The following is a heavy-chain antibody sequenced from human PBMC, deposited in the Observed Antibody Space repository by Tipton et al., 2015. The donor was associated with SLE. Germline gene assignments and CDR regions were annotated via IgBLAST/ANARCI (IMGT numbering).Heavy chain of an antibody. J-gene: IGHJ4*02. CDR1: GGSISRYY. CDR3: ARLQSGSGGSIFDS. V-gene: IGHV4-59*01. CDR2: VYYSGGT. D-gene: IGHD6-25*01. Sequence: TLSLTCTISGGSISRYYWSWIRQSPGKGLEWIGYVYYSGGTNYSPSLSSRVTISIDTSKKQFSLKLTSVTAADTAIYYCARLQSGSGGSIFDSWGQGTLVTVSS.